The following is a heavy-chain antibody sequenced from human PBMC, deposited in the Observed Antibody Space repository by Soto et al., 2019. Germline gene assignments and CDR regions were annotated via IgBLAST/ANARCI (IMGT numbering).Heavy chain of an antibody. CDR1: GFYFRGYE. CDR2: IRANDESI. J-gene: IGHJ3*02. CDR3: ARETLRDAIDI. Sequence: WGSLRLSCVASGFYFRGYEINWVRQAPGKGLEWVSNIRANDESIYYADSVKGRVSVSRDNAKNSLFLEMNSLRVDDTAVYYCARETLRDAIDIWGQGTMVTVSS. V-gene: IGHV3-48*03.